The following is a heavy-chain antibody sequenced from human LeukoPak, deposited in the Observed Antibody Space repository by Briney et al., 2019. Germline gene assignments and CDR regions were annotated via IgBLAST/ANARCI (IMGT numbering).Heavy chain of an antibody. J-gene: IGHJ5*02. CDR3: ARCSANWFDP. CDR2: IYPGDSET. CDR1: GYNFASDW. D-gene: IGHD6-25*01. V-gene: IGHV5-51*01. Sequence: GESLQISCKCPGYNFASDWIGGVRQAPGKGLEGMGIIYPGDSETRYSPSFQGQVTISADKSLRTAYLQWSTLKASDTAMYYCARCSANWFDPWGQGTLVTVFS.